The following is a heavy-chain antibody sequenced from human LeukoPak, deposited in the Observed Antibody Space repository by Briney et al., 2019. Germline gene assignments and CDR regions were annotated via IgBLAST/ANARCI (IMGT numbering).Heavy chain of an antibody. CDR1: GFTFSGYG. J-gene: IGHJ4*02. CDR3: ARARGLLDY. Sequence: GGSLRLSCAASGFTFSGYGMNWVRQAPGKGLEWVSYISSSSSTIYYADSVKGRFTISRDNAKNSLYLQMNSLRAEDTAVYYCARARGLLDYWGQGTLVTVSS. V-gene: IGHV3-48*01. D-gene: IGHD2-15*01. CDR2: ISSSSSTI.